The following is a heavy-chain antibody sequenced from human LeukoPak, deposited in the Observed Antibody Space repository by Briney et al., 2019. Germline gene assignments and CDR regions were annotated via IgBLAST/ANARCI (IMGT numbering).Heavy chain of an antibody. CDR2: INPNSGGT. Sequence: ASVKVSCKASGYTFTGYYMHWVRQAPGQGLEWMGWINPNSGGTNYAQKFQGRVTMTRDTSISTAYMELSRLRSDDTAVYYCASTAYCSGGSCYSNRYWGQGTLVTVSS. J-gene: IGHJ4*02. CDR3: ASTAYCSGGSCYSNRY. CDR1: GYTFTGYY. D-gene: IGHD2-15*01. V-gene: IGHV1-2*02.